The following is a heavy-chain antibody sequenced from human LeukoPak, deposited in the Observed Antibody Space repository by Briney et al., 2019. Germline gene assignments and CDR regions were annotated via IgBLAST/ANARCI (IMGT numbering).Heavy chain of an antibody. CDR3: ARHVQDLGIKV. CDR1: GASISSSDSY. J-gene: IGHJ6*02. Sequence: SETLSLTCTVSGASISSSDSYWGWIRQPPGKGLEWIGSIYRRGSTSYNPSLKSRVTVSEDMSKNHFSLRLSSVTAADTAVYYCARHVQDLGIKVWGQGTTVTVSS. CDR2: IYRRGST. V-gene: IGHV4-39*01.